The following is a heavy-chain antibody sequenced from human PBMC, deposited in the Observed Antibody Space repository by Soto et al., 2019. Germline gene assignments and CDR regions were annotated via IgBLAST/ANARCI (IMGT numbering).Heavy chain of an antibody. CDR3: ARALLVAGTDY. CDR2: IYYSGTT. Sequence: QVQLQESGPGLVKPSETLSLTCTVSGGSVSSGSYYWSWIRQPPGKGLEWVGYIYYSGTTNYNPSLKSRVTISMDTSENQFSLRLSSVTAADTAVYYCARALLVAGTDYWGQGTLVTVSS. V-gene: IGHV4-61*01. D-gene: IGHD6-19*01. J-gene: IGHJ4*02. CDR1: GGSVSSGSYY.